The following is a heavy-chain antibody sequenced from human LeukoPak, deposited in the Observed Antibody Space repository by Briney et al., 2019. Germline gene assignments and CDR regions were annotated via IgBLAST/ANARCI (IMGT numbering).Heavy chain of an antibody. J-gene: IGHJ3*01. V-gene: IGHV3-23*01. D-gene: IGHD2-2*01. CDR2: ISGSGGST. Sequence: PGGSLRLSCAASGFTFSSFAMSWVRQAPGKGLEWVSAISGSGGSTFYADSVKGRFTISRDNSKNTLFLQMNGLSAEDTAVYYCAKDRSCSGSGCNVGSWGQGTMVTVSS. CDR1: GFTFSSFA. CDR3: AKDRSCSGSGCNVGS.